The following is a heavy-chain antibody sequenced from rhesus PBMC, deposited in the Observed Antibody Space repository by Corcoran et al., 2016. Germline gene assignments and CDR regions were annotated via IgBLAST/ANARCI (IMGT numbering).Heavy chain of an antibody. CDR3: ARSYSGSYYVDY. CDR2: IYGSGSST. J-gene: IGHJ4*01. Sequence: QLQLQESGPGLVKPSETLSLTCAVSGGSISSSYWRWIRQAPGKGLEWIGYIYGSGSSTNYNPSLKSRVTLSVDTSKNQLSLKLSSVTTADTAVYYWARSYSGSYYVDYWGQGVLVTVSS. V-gene: IGHV4-169*01. D-gene: IGHD3-16*01. CDR1: GGSISSSY.